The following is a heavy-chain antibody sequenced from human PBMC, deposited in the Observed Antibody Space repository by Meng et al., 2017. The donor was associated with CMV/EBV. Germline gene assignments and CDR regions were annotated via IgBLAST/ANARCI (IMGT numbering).Heavy chain of an antibody. V-gene: IGHV3-7*01. CDR2: IKQDGSEK. Sequence: GESLKISCAASGFTFSSYSMNWVRQAPGKGLEWVANIKQDGSEKYYVDSVKGRFTISRDNAKNSLYLQMNSLRAEDTAVYYCARGYCSGGSCYSWDYYYGMDVWGQGTTVTVSS. J-gene: IGHJ6*02. CDR1: GFTFSSYS. CDR3: ARGYCSGGSCYSWDYYYGMDV. D-gene: IGHD2-15*01.